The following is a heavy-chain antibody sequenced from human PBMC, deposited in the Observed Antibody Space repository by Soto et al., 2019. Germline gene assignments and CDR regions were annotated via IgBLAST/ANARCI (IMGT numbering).Heavy chain of an antibody. J-gene: IGHJ4*02. CDR3: ASVNTHDWTDGAYDY. D-gene: IGHD2-21*01. CDR1: GYSISSGHY. V-gene: IGHV4-38-2*01. Sequence: PSETLSLTCAVSGYSISSGHYWAWIRQPPGKGLEWIGSMYHRGGTYYSPSLKSRITMSVDTSKNQFSLNLSFVTGADTAVSYCASVNTHDWTDGAYDYWGQGILVTVSS. CDR2: MYHRGGT.